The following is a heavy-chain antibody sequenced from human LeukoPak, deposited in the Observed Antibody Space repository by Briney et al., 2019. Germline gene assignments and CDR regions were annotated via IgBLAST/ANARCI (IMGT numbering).Heavy chain of an antibody. V-gene: IGHV3-23*01. Sequence: GGSLSLSCAASGITFSSFAMSGVGEAPGRGLEWVSAISGSAGSTYYADSLKGRFTISRDNSKNTLYSQMNSLRAEDTAIYYCAKSRDTAMVTGYFDYWGQGTLVTVSS. CDR3: AKSRDTAMVTGYFDY. D-gene: IGHD5-18*01. CDR1: GITFSSFA. CDR2: ISGSAGST. J-gene: IGHJ4*02.